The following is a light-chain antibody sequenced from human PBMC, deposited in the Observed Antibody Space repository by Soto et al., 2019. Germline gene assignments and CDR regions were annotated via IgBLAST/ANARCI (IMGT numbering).Light chain of an antibody. CDR3: QQYNDWPPFT. V-gene: IGKV3-15*01. J-gene: IGKJ3*01. Sequence: EIVMTQSPATLSVSPGERATLSCRASQTVSSNLAWYQQKPGQAPRLLIHGASTRAAGIPXXXXXXGSXTXXXXXXXXXXSXXFAVYYCQQYNDWPPFTVGPGTRVDXK. CDR1: QTVSSN. CDR2: GAS.